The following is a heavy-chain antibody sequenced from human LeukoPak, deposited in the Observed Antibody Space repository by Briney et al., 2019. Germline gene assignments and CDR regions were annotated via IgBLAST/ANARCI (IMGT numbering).Heavy chain of an antibody. J-gene: IGHJ4*02. CDR2: INPKNGGT. CDR1: GYIFTDFY. Sequence: GASVKVSCKASGYIFTDFYIHWVRQAPGQGLEWMGWINPKNGGTKFAQKFKGRVTMTRDTSITTAYMELSRLRSDDTAVYYCARDILPPHSDASNSYSRDYWGQGSLVTVSS. V-gene: IGHV1-2*02. D-gene: IGHD3-16*01. CDR3: ARDILPPHSDASNSYSRDY.